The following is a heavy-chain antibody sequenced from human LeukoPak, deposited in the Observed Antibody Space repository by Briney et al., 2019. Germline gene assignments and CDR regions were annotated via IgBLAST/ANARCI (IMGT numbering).Heavy chain of an antibody. V-gene: IGHV4-34*01. CDR3: ARSRPRMLRFLEWSHRAYMDV. CDR1: GGSFTGYY. J-gene: IGHJ6*03. D-gene: IGHD3-3*01. Sequence: SETLSLTCAVSGGSFTGYYWSWIRQPPGKGLEWIGEINHSGSTNYNPSLKSRVTISVDTSKNQFSLKLSSVTAADTAVYYCARSRPRMLRFLEWSHRAYMDVWGKGTTVTVSS. CDR2: INHSGST.